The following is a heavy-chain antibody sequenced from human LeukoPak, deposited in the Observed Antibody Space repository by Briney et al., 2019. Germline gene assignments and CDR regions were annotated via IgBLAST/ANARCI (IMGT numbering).Heavy chain of an antibody. CDR3: ARQPIFGVVMGYMDV. D-gene: IGHD3-3*01. Sequence: GESLKISCKGSGYSFTSYWIGWVRQMPGKGLEWMGIIYPGDSDTRYSPSFQGQVTISADKSISTAYLQWSSLKASDTAMYYCARQPIFGVVMGYMDVWGKGTTVTVSS. CDR2: IYPGDSDT. V-gene: IGHV5-51*01. CDR1: GYSFTSYW. J-gene: IGHJ6*03.